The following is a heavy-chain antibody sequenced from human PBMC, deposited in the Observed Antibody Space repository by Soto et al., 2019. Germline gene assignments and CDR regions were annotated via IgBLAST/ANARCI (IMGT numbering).Heavy chain of an antibody. J-gene: IGHJ4*02. D-gene: IGHD6-13*01. CDR2: INPASGST. CDR1: GYTFTHYY. Sequence: QVQLVQSGAEVKKPGASVKLSCRTSGYTFTHYYINWVRQAPGQGLEWLAIINPASGSTNYAQDFQCRVTLTMDTSTTTVYMELSGLRAEDTAIFYCARDLAAGDYWGQGTLVTVSS. CDR3: ARDLAAGDY. V-gene: IGHV1-46*01.